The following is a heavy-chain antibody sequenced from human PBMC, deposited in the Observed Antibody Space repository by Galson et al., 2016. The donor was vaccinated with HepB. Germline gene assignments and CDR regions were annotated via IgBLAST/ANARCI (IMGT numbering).Heavy chain of an antibody. CDR1: ADSVSSKSAA. CDR3: ARGHLVVPFSFYFDY. Sequence: CAISADSVSSKSAAWNWIRHSPSRGLEWLGRTYHTSNWYSDYAVSVKSRITINPDTSKNQFSLQLNSVTPEDTAVYYCARGHLVVPFSFYFDYWGQGSLVTVSS. CDR2: TYHTSNWYS. J-gene: IGHJ4*02. V-gene: IGHV6-1*01. D-gene: IGHD2-15*01.